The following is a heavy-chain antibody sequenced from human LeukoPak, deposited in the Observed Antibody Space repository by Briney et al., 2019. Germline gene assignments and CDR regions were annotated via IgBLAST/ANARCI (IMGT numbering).Heavy chain of an antibody. CDR1: GFTFSSYD. CDR2: IGTAGDT. V-gene: IGHV3-13*04. D-gene: IGHD3-10*01. Sequence: PGGSLRLSCAASGFTFSSYDMHWVRQATGKGLEWVSAIGTAGDTYYPGSVKGRFTISRENAKNSLYLQMNSLRAGDTAVYYCARGAWNYYALGSYYNFDYWGQGTLVTVSS. CDR3: ARGAWNYYALGSYYNFDY. J-gene: IGHJ4*02.